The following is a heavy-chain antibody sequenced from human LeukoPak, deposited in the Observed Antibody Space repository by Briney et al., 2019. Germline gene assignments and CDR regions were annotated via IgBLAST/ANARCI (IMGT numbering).Heavy chain of an antibody. CDR1: GYSIMTTFY. D-gene: IGHD4-23*01. Sequence: SETLSLTCTVSGYSIMTTFYWGWIRQSPTKGLEWIGNVYHSGSTYSNPSLRSRVTISVDTSKNQFSLKLSSVTAADTAVYYCARVSDDENGGHSGAIYFECCGQGTVVTVSS. CDR3: ARVSDDENGGHSGAIYFEC. V-gene: IGHV4-38-2*02. J-gene: IGHJ4*02. CDR2: VYHSGST.